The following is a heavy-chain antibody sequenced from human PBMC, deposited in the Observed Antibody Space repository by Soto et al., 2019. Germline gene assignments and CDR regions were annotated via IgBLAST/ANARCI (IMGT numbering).Heavy chain of an antibody. J-gene: IGHJ4*02. CDR1: GDSMSSSYYY. CDR3: ARRTVNIRTFYSGLKTHCFDY. V-gene: IGHV4-39*01. D-gene: IGHD6-19*01. Sequence: SETQSLTCAVSGDSMSSSYYYWGWIRQPPGKGLEWIGSIYYSGSTYYNPSLQSRVAISVDTSKNQFSLKLKSVTAADTAIYYCARRTVNIRTFYSGLKTHCFDYWGQGAPVTVSS. CDR2: IYYSGST.